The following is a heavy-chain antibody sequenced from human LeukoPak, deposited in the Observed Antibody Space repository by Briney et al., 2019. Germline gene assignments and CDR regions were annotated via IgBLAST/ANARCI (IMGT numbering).Heavy chain of an antibody. D-gene: IGHD6-13*01. CDR2: INLGETL. Sequence: SQTLSLTCTVSGDSISSGDYYWTWIRQHPEKGLEYIGYINLGETLYSKPSLRSRVSISADTSKSQFSLTLGSVTAADTAVYYCARGSETAAGLFDCWGQGTLVTVSS. CDR3: ARGSETAAGLFDC. CDR1: GDSISSGDYY. J-gene: IGHJ4*02. V-gene: IGHV4-31*03.